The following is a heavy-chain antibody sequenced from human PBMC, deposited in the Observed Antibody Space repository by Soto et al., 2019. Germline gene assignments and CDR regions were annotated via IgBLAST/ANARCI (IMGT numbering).Heavy chain of an antibody. CDR1: GDSISSGDYY. CDR2: IYYSGST. V-gene: IGHV4-30-4*01. CDR3: ARDQGGRYYDFWSGSWFDP. J-gene: IGHJ5*02. D-gene: IGHD3-3*01. Sequence: SETLSLTCTVSGDSISSGDYYWSWIRQPPGKGLEWIGYIYYSGSTYYNPSLKSRVTISVDTSKNQFSLKLSSVTAADTAVYYCARDQGGRYYDFWSGSWFDPWGQGTLVTVSS.